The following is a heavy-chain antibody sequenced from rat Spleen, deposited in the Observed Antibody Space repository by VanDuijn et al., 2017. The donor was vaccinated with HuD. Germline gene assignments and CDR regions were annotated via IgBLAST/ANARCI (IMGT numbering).Heavy chain of an antibody. CDR2: IQSGGST. Sequence: QVQLKESGPGLVQPSQTLSLTCTVSGFSLTDYSVHWVRQPPGKGLEWMGRIQSGGSTDYNSALKSRLSISRDTSKSQVFLKVNSLQTDDTAIYFCTSLFLPHCRAFNYWGQGVMVTVSS. V-gene: IGHV2-19*01. CDR1: GFSLTDYS. J-gene: IGHJ2*01. D-gene: IGHD3-2*01. CDR3: TSLFLPHCRAFNY.